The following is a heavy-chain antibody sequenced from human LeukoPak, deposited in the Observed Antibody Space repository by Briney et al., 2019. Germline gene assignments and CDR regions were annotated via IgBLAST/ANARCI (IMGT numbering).Heavy chain of an antibody. CDR2: ISYSGST. CDR1: GGSISNYY. J-gene: IGHJ6*02. CDR3: ARHIPVIWSSGYYYGMDV. Sequence: PSETLSLTCTVSGGSISNYYWSWIRQPPGKGLEWIGYISYSGSTNYNPSLRSRVAISEDTSRNQFSLRLNSETAADTAEYYCARHIPVIWSSGYYYGMDVWGQGTTVTVSS. D-gene: IGHD3-3*01. V-gene: IGHV4-59*08.